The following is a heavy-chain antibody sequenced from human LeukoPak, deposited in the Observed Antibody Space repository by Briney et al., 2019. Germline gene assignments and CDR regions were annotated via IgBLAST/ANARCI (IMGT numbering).Heavy chain of an antibody. CDR1: GFSFSSYW. Sequence: PGGSLRLSCAASGFSFSSYWMTWVRQVPGKGLEWVANIKPDGSGKHYVDSVKGRFTISRDNAKSSLYLQMDSLRVEDTAVYYCSSQPAVIDLDFWGQVALVTVSS. D-gene: IGHD2/OR15-2a*01. V-gene: IGHV3-7*01. CDR2: IKPDGSGK. J-gene: IGHJ4*02. CDR3: SSQPAVIDLDF.